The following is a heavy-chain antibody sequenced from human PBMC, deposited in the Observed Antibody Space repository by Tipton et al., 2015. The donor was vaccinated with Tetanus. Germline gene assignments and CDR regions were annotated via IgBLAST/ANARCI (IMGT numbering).Heavy chain of an antibody. CDR2: TYYESKWNH. D-gene: IGHD3-16*01. CDR1: GDSVSSNGAS. V-gene: IGHV6-1*01. CDR3: VRRRYSAYTGYLDL. Sequence: LVKPTQTLSLTCVISGDSVSSNGASWNWFRQSPSRGLEWLGRTYYESKWNHDYAVSVKSRITINADTSKNQVSLQLKSVTHEVTAVYFCVRRRYSAYTGYLDLWGQGTLVTVSS. J-gene: IGHJ4*02.